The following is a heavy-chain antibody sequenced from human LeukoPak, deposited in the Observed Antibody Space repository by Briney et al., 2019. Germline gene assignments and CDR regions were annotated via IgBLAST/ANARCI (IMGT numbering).Heavy chain of an antibody. V-gene: IGHV4-34*01. J-gene: IGHJ6*03. D-gene: IGHD2-2*01. CDR2: INHSGST. CDR3: ARHSDCSSTSCLPNMDV. Sequence: KPSETLSLTCAVYGGSFSGYYWSWIRQPPGKGLEWIGEINHSGSTNYNPSLKSRVTISVDTSKNQFSLKLSSVTAADTAVYYCARHSDCSSTSCLPNMDVWGKGTTVTVSS. CDR1: GGSFSGYY.